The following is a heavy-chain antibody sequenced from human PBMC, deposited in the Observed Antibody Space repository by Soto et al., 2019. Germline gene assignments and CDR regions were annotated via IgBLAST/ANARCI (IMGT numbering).Heavy chain of an antibody. V-gene: IGHV2-5*02. D-gene: IGHD3-10*01. CDR3: AHHPSYGSWPYSFDY. CDR2: IYWDDDK. J-gene: IGHJ4*02. Sequence: QITLKESGPTLVKPTQTLTLTCTFSGFSLSTSGVGVGWIRQPPGKALEWLALIYWDDDKRYSPSLRSRLTISKDTSKNQVVLTMPNMDPVDTATYFCAHHPSYGSWPYSFDYWGQGTLVTVSS. CDR1: GFSLSTSGVG.